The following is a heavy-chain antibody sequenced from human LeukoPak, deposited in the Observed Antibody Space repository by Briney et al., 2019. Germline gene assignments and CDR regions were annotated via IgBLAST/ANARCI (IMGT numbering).Heavy chain of an antibody. D-gene: IGHD1-26*01. V-gene: IGHV3-7*05. CDR2: IKQDESEK. CDR3: ARGGWELSY. CDR1: EFTFSNYW. Sequence: GGSLRLSCAASEFTFSNYWMIWVRQAPGKGLEWAADIKQDESEKYYVDSVKGRFTISRDNAKNSLYLQMNSLRAEDTAVYYCARGGWELSYWGQGTLVTVSS. J-gene: IGHJ4*02.